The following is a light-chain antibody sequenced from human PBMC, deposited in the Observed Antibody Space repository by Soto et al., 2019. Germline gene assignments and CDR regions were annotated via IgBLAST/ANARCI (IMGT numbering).Light chain of an antibody. CDR2: DVS. Sequence: QSALTQPASVSGSPGQSITISCTGTSSDVGGYNYVSWYQQHPGKAPKLIIYDVSNRPSGVSNRFSGSKSGNXASLTISGLQAEDEAEYYCNSYTSSSTRVFGGGTKLTVL. CDR3: NSYTSSSTRV. CDR1: SSDVGGYNY. J-gene: IGLJ2*01. V-gene: IGLV2-14*03.